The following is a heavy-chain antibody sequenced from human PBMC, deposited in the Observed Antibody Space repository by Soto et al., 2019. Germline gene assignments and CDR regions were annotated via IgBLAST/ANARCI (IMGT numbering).Heavy chain of an antibody. CDR2: ISVSXGST. Sequence: GGSVRLSCTASGFTFSSYAMSWVRQAPGKGLEWVSAISVSXGSTFYAGSVKSRFTIYRDNXKNTLYLQMNSLRAEDTAVYYCAKDQGAYYDSSGDYVAAKFDDWGQGTLVTVSS. V-gene: IGHV3-23*01. CDR3: AKDQGAYYDSSGDYVAAKFDD. J-gene: IGHJ4*02. CDR1: GFTFSSYA. D-gene: IGHD3-22*01.